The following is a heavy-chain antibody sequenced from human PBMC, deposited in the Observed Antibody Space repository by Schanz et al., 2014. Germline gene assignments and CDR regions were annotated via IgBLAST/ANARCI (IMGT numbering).Heavy chain of an antibody. CDR2: ISVYHGHT. CDR3: ARGIPYCSSTSCSGLDAYDV. Sequence: QVQLVQSGAEVKKPGASVKVSCKASGYTFTSYDINWVRQAPGQGLEWMGWISVYHGHTNYAEKVHGRVTMTTDTSTSTAYMELRSLISDDTAMYYCARGIPYCSSTSCSGLDAYDVWGQGTMVTVSS. D-gene: IGHD2-2*01. CDR1: GYTFTSYD. J-gene: IGHJ3*01. V-gene: IGHV1-18*01.